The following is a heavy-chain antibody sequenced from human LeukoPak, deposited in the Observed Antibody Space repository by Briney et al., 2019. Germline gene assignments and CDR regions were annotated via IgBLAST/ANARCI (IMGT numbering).Heavy chain of an antibody. CDR3: ARDDGLWSWGTVYYMDV. D-gene: IGHD4/OR15-4a*01. V-gene: IGHV4-4*07. CDR1: GGSISSYY. J-gene: IGHJ6*03. CDR2: IYTSGST. Sequence: SETLSLTCTVSGGSISSYYWSWIRQPAGKGLEWIGRIYTSGSTNYNPSLKSRVTISVDKSKNQFSLKLSSVTAADTAVYYCARDDGLWSWGTVYYMDVWGKGTTVTVSS.